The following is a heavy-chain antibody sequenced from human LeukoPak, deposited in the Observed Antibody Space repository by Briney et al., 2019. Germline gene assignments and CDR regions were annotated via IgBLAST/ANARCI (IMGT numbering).Heavy chain of an antibody. CDR2: INPNSGAT. Sequence: ASVKVSCKASGYTFTGSYLHWVRQAPGQGLEWMGWINPNSGATNFARQFHGRVTMTRDTSISTAYMELSRLRSDDTAVYHCARGLTTLTFDCWGQGTLVTVSP. J-gene: IGHJ4*02. CDR3: ARGLTTLTFDC. V-gene: IGHV1-2*02. D-gene: IGHD4-17*01. CDR1: GYTFTGSY.